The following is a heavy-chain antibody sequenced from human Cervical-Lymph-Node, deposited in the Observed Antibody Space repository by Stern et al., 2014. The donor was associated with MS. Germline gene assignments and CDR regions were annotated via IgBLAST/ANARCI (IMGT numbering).Heavy chain of an antibody. J-gene: IGHJ6*02. Sequence: EVQLVESGAEVKKPGESLKISCKSSGYSFTNYWIDWVRQMPGKGLEWMGIIYPGDSDPRYSPSFQGQVTISADKAINPAYLQWSSLKASDTAIYYCAKNQLGYASGWWSGMDVWGQGTTVTVS. CDR2: IYPGDSDP. V-gene: IGHV5-51*01. D-gene: IGHD6-19*01. CDR1: GYSFTNYW. CDR3: AKNQLGYASGWWSGMDV.